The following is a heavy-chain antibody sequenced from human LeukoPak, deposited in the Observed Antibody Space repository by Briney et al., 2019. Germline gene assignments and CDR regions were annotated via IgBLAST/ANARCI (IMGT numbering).Heavy chain of an antibody. CDR3: ANLVGASSDAFDI. CDR2: TYYDGSNK. D-gene: IGHD1-26*01. J-gene: IGHJ3*02. V-gene: IGHV3-30*02. Sequence: PGGSLRLSCAASGFNFGGFAMHWVRQAPGKGLEWLTLTYYDGSNKYYADSVKGRFTISRDNSKNTLYLQMNSLRAEDTAVYYCANLVGASSDAFDIWGQGTMVTVSS. CDR1: GFNFGGFA.